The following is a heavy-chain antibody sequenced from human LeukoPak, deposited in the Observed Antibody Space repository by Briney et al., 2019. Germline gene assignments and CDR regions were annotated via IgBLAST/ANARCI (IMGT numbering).Heavy chain of an antibody. CDR1: VGTFSSYA. CDR2: IIPIFGTS. V-gene: IGHV1-69*05. D-gene: IGHD2-15*01. Sequence: ASVKVSCKASVGTFSSYAISWVRQAPGQGLEWMGRIIPIFGTSNYAQKFQGRVTITTDECTSTAYMELSSLRSEDTAVYYCAIHSTRYCSGGSCLSRDWFDPWGQGTLVTVSS. CDR3: AIHSTRYCSGGSCLSRDWFDP. J-gene: IGHJ5*02.